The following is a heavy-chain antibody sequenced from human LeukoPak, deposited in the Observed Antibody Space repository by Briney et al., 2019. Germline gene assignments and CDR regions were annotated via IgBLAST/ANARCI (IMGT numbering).Heavy chain of an antibody. Sequence: SETLSLTCSVSGGSISSYYWSWIRQPPGKGLEWIGYIYYSGSTNYNPSLKSRVTISVDTSKNQFSLKLSSVTAADTAVYYCARGKGWFDPWGQGTLVTVSS. CDR3: ARGKGWFDP. CDR2: IYYSGST. V-gene: IGHV4-59*01. CDR1: GGSISSYY. J-gene: IGHJ5*01.